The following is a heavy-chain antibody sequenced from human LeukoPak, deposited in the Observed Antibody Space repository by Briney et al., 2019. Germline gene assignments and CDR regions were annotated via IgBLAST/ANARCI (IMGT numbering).Heavy chain of an antibody. V-gene: IGHV3-15*01. CDR1: GFSFSNAW. D-gene: IGHD6-6*01. Sequence: GGSLRLSCAASGFSFSNAWVVWVRQSPGKGLEGVGRIKRKTDGGTVDYAAPVKGRFTILRDESKNTLYLQMNSLKNDDTAVYYCTTGGDEYFDCWGQGTLVSVSS. CDR2: IKRKTDGGTV. CDR3: TTGGDEYFDC. J-gene: IGHJ4*02.